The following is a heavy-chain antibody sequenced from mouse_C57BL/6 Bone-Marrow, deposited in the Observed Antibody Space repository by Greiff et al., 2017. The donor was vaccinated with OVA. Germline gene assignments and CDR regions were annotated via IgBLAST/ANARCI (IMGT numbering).Heavy chain of an antibody. D-gene: IGHD1-1*01. Sequence: VQLQQSGAELVRPGASVKLSCTASGFNIKDDYMHWVKQRPEQGLEWIGWIDPENGDTEYASKFQGKATITADTSSNTAYLQLSSLTSEDTAVYYCTTHHYGRSLHWYFDVWGTGTTVTVSS. CDR2: IDPENGDT. J-gene: IGHJ1*03. CDR3: TTHHYGRSLHWYFDV. CDR1: GFNIKDDY. V-gene: IGHV14-4*01.